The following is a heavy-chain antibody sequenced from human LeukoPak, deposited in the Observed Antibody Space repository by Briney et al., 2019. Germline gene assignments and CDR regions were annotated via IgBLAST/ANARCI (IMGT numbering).Heavy chain of an antibody. V-gene: IGHV1-8*01. CDR3: ARAARLGYCSGGSCYLVDY. Sequence: GASVKVSCKASGHTFTSYDINWVRQATGQGLEWMGWMNPNSGNTGNAQKFQGRVTMTRNTSKSTAYMELSSLRSEDTAVYYCARAARLGYCSGGSCYLVDYWGQGTLVTVSS. J-gene: IGHJ4*02. D-gene: IGHD2-15*01. CDR2: MNPNSGNT. CDR1: GHTFTSYD.